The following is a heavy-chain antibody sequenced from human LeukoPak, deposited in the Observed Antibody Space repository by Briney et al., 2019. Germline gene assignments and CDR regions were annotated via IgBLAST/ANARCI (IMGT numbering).Heavy chain of an antibody. CDR1: GFTFSSSA. Sequence: PGGSLRLSCAASGFTFSSSAMSWVRQAPGKGLEWVSSISSSSSYIYYADSVKGRFTISRDNAKNSLYLQMNSLRAEDTAVYYCARDGDYGDYYDAFDIWGQGTMVTVSS. J-gene: IGHJ3*02. CDR2: ISSSSSYI. D-gene: IGHD4-17*01. V-gene: IGHV3-21*01. CDR3: ARDGDYGDYYDAFDI.